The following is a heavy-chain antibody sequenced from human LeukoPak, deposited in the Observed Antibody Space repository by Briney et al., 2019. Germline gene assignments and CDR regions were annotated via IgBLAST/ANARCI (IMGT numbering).Heavy chain of an antibody. CDR2: IWDSGTT. CDR1: GGSISSSTYY. V-gene: IGHV4-39*01. D-gene: IGHD2-15*01. CDR3: ALYCRLGSNCGYYGTDV. Sequence: SETLSLTCAVSGGSISSSTYYWGCVRQPPGMGPEGIVSIWDSGTTYYNPSLRSRVTISVSTSKNQFSLRLSSVTAADTAVYYCALYCRLGSNCGYYGTDVWGQGTTVTVSS. J-gene: IGHJ6*02.